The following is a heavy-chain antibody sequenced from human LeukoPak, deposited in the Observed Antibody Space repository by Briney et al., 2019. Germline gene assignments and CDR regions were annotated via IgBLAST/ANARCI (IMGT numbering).Heavy chain of an antibody. Sequence: SETLSLTCTVSGGSISRYYWSWIRRPPGKGLEWIGYIDDSGNTNYNPSLKSQVTISVDKSKNQFSLKLSFVTAADTAMYYCARPDYHNSGSHTVFDAFDIWGQGTRVTVSS. CDR1: GGSISRYY. V-gene: IGHV4-59*01. CDR3: ARPDYHNSGSHTVFDAFDI. CDR2: IDDSGNT. J-gene: IGHJ3*02. D-gene: IGHD3-10*01.